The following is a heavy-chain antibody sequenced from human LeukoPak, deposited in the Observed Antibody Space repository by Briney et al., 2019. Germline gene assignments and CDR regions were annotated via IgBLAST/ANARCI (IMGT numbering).Heavy chain of an antibody. CDR2: INHSGST. V-gene: IGHV4-34*01. J-gene: IGHJ4*02. Sequence: SETLSLTCAVYGGSFSGYYWSWIRQPPGKGLEWIGEINHSGSTNYNPSLKSRVTISVDTSKNQFSLKLSSVTAADTAVYYCARGRYSSSWYADYWGQGTLVTVSS. CDR1: GGSFSGYY. CDR3: ARGRYSSSWYADY. D-gene: IGHD6-13*01.